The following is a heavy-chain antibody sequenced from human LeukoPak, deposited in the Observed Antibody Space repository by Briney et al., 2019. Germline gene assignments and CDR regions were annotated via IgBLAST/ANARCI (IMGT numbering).Heavy chain of an antibody. CDR2: INHSGST. D-gene: IGHD3-16*01. CDR1: GGSFSNYY. CDR3: ARRAWGVSYYYYYYMDV. V-gene: IGHV4-34*01. J-gene: IGHJ6*03. Sequence: SETLSLTCAVYGGSFSNYYWSWIRQPPGKGLEWIGEINHSGSTNYNPSLKSRVTISVDTSKNQFSLKLSSVTAADTAVYYCARRAWGVSYYYYYYMDVWGKGTTVTVSS.